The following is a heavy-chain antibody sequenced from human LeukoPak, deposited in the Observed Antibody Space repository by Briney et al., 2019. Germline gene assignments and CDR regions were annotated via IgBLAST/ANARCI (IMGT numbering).Heavy chain of an antibody. D-gene: IGHD2-15*01. Sequence: PSETLSLTCTVSGGSISSYYWSWIRQPPGKGLEWIGYIYYSGSTNYNPSLKSRVTISVDTSKNQFSLKLSSVTAADTAVYYCARVAPIGYCSGGSCRDAFDIWGQGTMVTVSS. J-gene: IGHJ3*02. CDR2: IYYSGST. CDR1: GGSISSYY. V-gene: IGHV4-59*01. CDR3: ARVAPIGYCSGGSCRDAFDI.